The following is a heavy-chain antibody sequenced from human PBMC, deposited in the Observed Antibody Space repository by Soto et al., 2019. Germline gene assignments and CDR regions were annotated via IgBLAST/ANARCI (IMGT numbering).Heavy chain of an antibody. Sequence: SETLSLTCAVYGGSFSGYYWSWIRQPPGKGLEWIGEINHSGSTNYNPSLKSRVTISVDTSKNQFSLKLSSVTAADTAVYYCARKDSRFDYWGQGTLVTVSS. CDR1: GGSFSGYY. CDR3: ARKDSRFDY. J-gene: IGHJ4*02. D-gene: IGHD5-18*01. CDR2: INHSGST. V-gene: IGHV4-34*01.